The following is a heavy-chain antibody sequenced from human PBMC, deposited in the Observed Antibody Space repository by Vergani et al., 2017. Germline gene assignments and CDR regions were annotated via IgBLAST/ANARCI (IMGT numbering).Heavy chain of an antibody. CDR2: LCPSGST. CDR3: ATGAGPFDI. V-gene: IGHV4-4*07. CDR1: GAPISYCC. Sequence: QVQMQESGPGLVKTSETLSLTCSASGAPISYCCWGWPRQPAGKGLEWIGRLCPSGSTNYKPSLKSRVTMSIDTSKNQFSLKLTSVTAADTAVYYCATGAGPFDIWGQGTLVTVSS. D-gene: IGHD7-27*01. J-gene: IGHJ4*02.